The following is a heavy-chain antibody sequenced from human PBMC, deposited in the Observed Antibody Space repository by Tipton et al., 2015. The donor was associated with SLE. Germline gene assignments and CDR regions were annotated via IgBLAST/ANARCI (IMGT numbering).Heavy chain of an antibody. CDR3: ARKGLLWFRELLGFDY. CDR2: IYYGGNT. V-gene: IGHV4-59*08. D-gene: IGHD3-10*01. CDR1: GDSISSHF. Sequence: TLSLTCTVSGDSISSHFWSWIRQPPGKGLEWIGYIYYGGNTNYNPSLKSRVTISLDTSKSQFSLRLSSVTAADTAMYYCARKGLLWFRELLGFDYWGQGTLVTVSS. J-gene: IGHJ4*02.